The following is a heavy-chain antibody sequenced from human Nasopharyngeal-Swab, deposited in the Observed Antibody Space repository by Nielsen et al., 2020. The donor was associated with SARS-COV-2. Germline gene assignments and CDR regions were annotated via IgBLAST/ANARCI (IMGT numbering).Heavy chain of an antibody. D-gene: IGHD3-22*01. CDR1: GGFTSSSSYY. CDR2: IYYSGST. Sequence: SETLSLTCTVSGGFTSSSSYYWGWIRQPPGKGLEWIGSIYYSGSTYYNPSLKSRVTISVDTSKNQFSLKLSSVTAADTAVYYCARHWPRSGYYYFDYWGQGTLVTVSS. V-gene: IGHV4-39*01. J-gene: IGHJ4*02. CDR3: ARHWPRSGYYYFDY.